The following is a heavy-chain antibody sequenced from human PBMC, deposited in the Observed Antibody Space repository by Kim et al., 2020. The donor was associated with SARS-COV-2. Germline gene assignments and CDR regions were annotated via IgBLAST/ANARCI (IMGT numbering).Heavy chain of an antibody. Sequence: GESLKISCKGSGYSFTSYWIGWVRQMPGKGLEWMGIIYPGDSDTRYSPSFQGQVTISADKSISTAYLQWSSLKASDTAMYYCARLYRGRRLIVVVPAATTYYFDYWGQGTLVTVSS. CDR1: GYSFTSYW. CDR2: IYPGDSDT. J-gene: IGHJ4*02. CDR3: ARLYRGRRLIVVVPAATTYYFDY. V-gene: IGHV5-51*01. D-gene: IGHD2-2*01.